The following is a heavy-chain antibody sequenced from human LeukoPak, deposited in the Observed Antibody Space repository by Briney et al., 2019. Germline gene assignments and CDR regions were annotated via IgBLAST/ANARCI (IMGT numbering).Heavy chain of an antibody. J-gene: IGHJ3*02. CDR2: IYSGTNT. CDR3: AREGVYDSSGYHDALDI. V-gene: IGHV3-53*01. Sequence: PGGSLRLSCEASGFTVSAKYMSWVRQAPGKGLEWVSVIYSGTNTYYADSVKGRFTISRDNSKNTVYLQMNSLRAEDTAVYYCAREGVYDSSGYHDALDIWGQGTMVTVSS. CDR1: GFTVSAKY. D-gene: IGHD3-22*01.